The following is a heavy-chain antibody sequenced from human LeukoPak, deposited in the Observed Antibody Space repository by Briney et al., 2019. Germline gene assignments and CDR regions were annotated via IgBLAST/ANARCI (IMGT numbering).Heavy chain of an antibody. CDR1: GGSISSYY. CDR3: ARHDPIVSMIVGERAFVI. Sequence: PSETLSLTCTVPGGSISSYYWSWIRQPPGKGLEWIGYIYYSGSTNYIPSLKSRVTISVDTSKNQFSLKLSSVTAADTAVYYCARHDPIVSMIVGERAFVIWGQGTMVSVSS. V-gene: IGHV4-59*08. CDR2: IYYSGST. J-gene: IGHJ3*02. D-gene: IGHD3-22*01.